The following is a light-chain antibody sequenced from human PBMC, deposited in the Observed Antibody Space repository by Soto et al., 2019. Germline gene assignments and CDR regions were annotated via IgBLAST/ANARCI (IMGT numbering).Light chain of an antibody. CDR2: GAS. J-gene: IGKJ4*01. CDR3: QQYGSSPLT. Sequence: ILLTQSPGTLSLSPGERATLSCRARQRVSSSYLAWYQQKPGQAPRLLIYGASSRATGIPDRFSGSGSGTDFTLTISRLEPEDFAVYYCQQYGSSPLTFGGGTKVDIK. CDR1: QRVSSSY. V-gene: IGKV3-20*01.